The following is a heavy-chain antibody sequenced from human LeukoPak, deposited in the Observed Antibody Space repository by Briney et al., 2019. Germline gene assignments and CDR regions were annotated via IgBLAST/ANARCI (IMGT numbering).Heavy chain of an antibody. D-gene: IGHD4-23*01. CDR1: GGSISSGGYY. V-gene: IGHV4-61*08. CDR2: IYYSGST. CDR3: ARTVVTPAYAFDI. Sequence: SETLSLTCTVSGGSISSGGYYWSWIRQHPGKGLEWIGYIYYSGSTNYNPSLKSRVTISVGTSKNQFSLKLSSVTAADTAVYYCARTVVTPAYAFDIWGQGTMVTVSS. J-gene: IGHJ3*02.